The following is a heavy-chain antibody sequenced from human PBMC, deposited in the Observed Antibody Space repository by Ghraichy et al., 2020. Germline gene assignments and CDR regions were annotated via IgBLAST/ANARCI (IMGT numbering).Heavy chain of an antibody. J-gene: IGHJ4*02. V-gene: IGHV1-3*01. CDR2: INAGNGNT. CDR1: GYTFTSYA. CDR3: ARAGMYDFWSGYYPDPIYYFDY. D-gene: IGHD3-3*01. Sequence: ASVKVSCKASGYTFTSYAMHWVRQAPGQRLEWMGWINAGNGNTKYSQKFQGRVTITRDTSASTAYMELSSLRSEDTAVYYCARAGMYDFWSGYYPDPIYYFDYWGQGTLVTVSS.